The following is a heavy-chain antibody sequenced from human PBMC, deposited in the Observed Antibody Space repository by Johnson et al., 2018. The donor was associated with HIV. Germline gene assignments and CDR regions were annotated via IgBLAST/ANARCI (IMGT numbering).Heavy chain of an antibody. CDR1: GFTFSSYG. D-gene: IGHD6-13*01. CDR3: AKDWGAAAGSGAFDI. V-gene: IGHV3-30*02. CDR2: IQHDGKKE. J-gene: IGHJ3*02. Sequence: QVQLVESGGGVVLPGWSLRLSCEASGFTFSSYGMHWVRQAPGKGLEWVAFIQHDGKKELYGDSVKGRFTISSDNSKNTLYLYMTSLRSDDTTTYYCAKDWGAAAGSGAFDIWGQGTLVTVSS.